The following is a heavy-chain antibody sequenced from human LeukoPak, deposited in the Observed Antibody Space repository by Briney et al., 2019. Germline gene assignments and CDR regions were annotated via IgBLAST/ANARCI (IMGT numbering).Heavy chain of an antibody. V-gene: IGHV3-33*01. Sequence: PGGSLRLSCAASGFTFSSYGMHWVRQAPGKGLEWVAVIWYDGSNKYYADSVRGRFTISRDNSKNTLYLQMNSLRAEDTAVYYCAREREAFDIWGQGTMVTVSS. CDR1: GFTFSSYG. J-gene: IGHJ3*02. CDR2: IWYDGSNK. CDR3: AREREAFDI.